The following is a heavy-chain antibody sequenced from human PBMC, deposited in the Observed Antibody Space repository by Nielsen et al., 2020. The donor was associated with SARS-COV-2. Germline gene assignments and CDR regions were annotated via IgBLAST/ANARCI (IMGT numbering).Heavy chain of an antibody. Sequence: GESLKISCAASGFTFSDYYMSWVRQAPGKGLEWVSSIISSGTTIYYADSVKGRFTISRDNAKNSLYLQMNSLRAEDTAVYYCVRDSSVVIWSGYPVDWGQGTLVTVSS. CDR2: IISSGTTI. CDR3: VRDSSVVIWSGYPVD. CDR1: GFTFSDYY. V-gene: IGHV3-11*04. J-gene: IGHJ4*02. D-gene: IGHD3-3*01.